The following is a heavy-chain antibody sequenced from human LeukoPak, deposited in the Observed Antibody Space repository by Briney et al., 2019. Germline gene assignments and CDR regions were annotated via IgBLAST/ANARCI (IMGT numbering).Heavy chain of an antibody. CDR3: ATRKGRLWFGEFH. CDR2: IYHSGST. D-gene: IGHD3-10*01. V-gene: IGHV4-4*02. Sequence: SGTLSLTCAVSGGSISSSNWWSWVRQPPGKGLEWIGEIYHSGSTNYNPSLKSRVTISVDKSKSQFSLKLSSVTAADTAVYYCATRKGRLWFGEFHWGQGTLVTVSS. J-gene: IGHJ4*02. CDR1: GGSISSSNW.